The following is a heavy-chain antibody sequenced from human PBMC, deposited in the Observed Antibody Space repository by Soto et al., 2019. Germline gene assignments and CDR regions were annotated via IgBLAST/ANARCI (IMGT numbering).Heavy chain of an antibody. V-gene: IGHV1-18*01. CDR1: GYTFTSYG. CDR2: ISAYNGNT. D-gene: IGHD2-2*01. Sequence: ASVKVSCKASGYTFTSYGISWVRQAPGQGLEWMGWISAYNGNTNYAQKLQGRVTMTTDTSTSTAYMELRSLRSDDTAVYYCARGVLGDIVVVPAAMPDDDYYYMDVWGKGTTVTVSS. CDR3: ARGVLGDIVVVPAAMPDDDYYYMDV. J-gene: IGHJ6*03.